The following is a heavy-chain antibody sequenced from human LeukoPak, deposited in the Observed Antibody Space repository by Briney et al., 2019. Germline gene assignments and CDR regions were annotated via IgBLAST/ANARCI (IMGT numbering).Heavy chain of an antibody. CDR1: GFTFSSYW. D-gene: IGHD3-9*01. CDR3: ARVPDEILTGYQTTGYFDY. V-gene: IGHV3-7*01. Sequence: PGGSLRLSCAASGFTFSSYWMSWVRQAPGKGLEWVANIKQDGSEKYYVDSVKGRFTISRDNAENSLYLQMNSLRAEDTAVYYCARVPDEILTGYQTTGYFDYWGQGTLVTVSS. J-gene: IGHJ4*02. CDR2: IKQDGSEK.